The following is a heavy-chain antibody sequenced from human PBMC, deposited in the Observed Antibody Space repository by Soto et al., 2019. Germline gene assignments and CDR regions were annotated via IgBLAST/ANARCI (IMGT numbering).Heavy chain of an antibody. CDR2: IIPILGIA. CDR3: ARFRGSYGMDV. CDR1: GGTFSSYT. V-gene: IGHV1-69*02. Sequence: QVQLVQSGAEVKKPGSSVKVSCKASGGTFSSYTISWVRQAPGQGLEWMGRIIPILGIANYAQKFQGRVTITADKSTSTAYMELNGLRSEDTAVYYCARFRGSYGMDVWGQGTTVTVSS. D-gene: IGHD3-10*01. J-gene: IGHJ6*02.